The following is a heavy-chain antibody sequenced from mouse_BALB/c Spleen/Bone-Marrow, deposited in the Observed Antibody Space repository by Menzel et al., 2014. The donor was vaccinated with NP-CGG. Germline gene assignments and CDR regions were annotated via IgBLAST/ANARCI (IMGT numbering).Heavy chain of an antibody. CDR3: ARGDYYGSSFYWYFDV. Sequence: EVNVVESGGGLVKPGGSLKLSCAASGFTFSSYAMSWVRQTPEKRLEWVASISSGGSTYYPDSVKGRFTISRDNARNILYLQMSSLRSEDTAMYYCARGDYYGSSFYWYFDVWGAGTTVTVSS. CDR2: ISSGGST. D-gene: IGHD1-1*01. CDR1: GFTFSSYA. V-gene: IGHV5-6-5*01. J-gene: IGHJ1*01.